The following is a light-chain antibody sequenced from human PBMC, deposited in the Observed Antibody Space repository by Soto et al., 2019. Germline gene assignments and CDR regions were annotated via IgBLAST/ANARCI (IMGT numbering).Light chain of an antibody. CDR1: QRIRNY. CDR3: QQSYSTRWT. CDR2: AAS. Sequence: DFPITQYPSSLSASVGERVTSTCRASQRIRNYLNWYQQKPGKAPKLLIYAASSLQSGVPSRFSGSGSGTDFTLTISSLQPEDFATYYCQQSYSTRWTFAQGAKVDIK. V-gene: IGKV1-39*01. J-gene: IGKJ1*01.